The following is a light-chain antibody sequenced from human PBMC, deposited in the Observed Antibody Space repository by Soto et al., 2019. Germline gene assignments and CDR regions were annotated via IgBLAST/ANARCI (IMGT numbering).Light chain of an antibody. CDR2: AAS. CDR1: QSVISS. V-gene: IGKV3-15*01. CDR3: QQYNNWLWT. J-gene: IGKJ1*01. Sequence: EIVMTHSPATLSVSPGERATLSCRASQSVISSLAWYQQKPGQAPRLLIYAASTRATGLQARFSGSGSATEFLLTIRSLQFEDFAVYSCQQYNNWLWTLGKGTKVDIK.